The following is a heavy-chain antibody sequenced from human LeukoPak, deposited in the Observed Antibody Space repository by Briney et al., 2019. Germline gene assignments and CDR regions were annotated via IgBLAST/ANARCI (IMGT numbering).Heavy chain of an antibody. J-gene: IGHJ6*03. V-gene: IGHV3-9*01. CDR3: AKGSRANYYYYMDV. CDR1: GFTFDDYA. CDR2: ISWSSGSI. Sequence: PGGSLRLSCAASGFTFDDYAMHWVRQAPGKGLEWVSGISWSSGSIGYADSVKGRFTISRDNAKNSLYLQMNSLRAEDTALYYCAKGSRANYYYYMDVWGKGTTVTVSS.